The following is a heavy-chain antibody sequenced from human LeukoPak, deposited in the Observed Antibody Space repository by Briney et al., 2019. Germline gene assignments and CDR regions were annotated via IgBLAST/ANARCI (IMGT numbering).Heavy chain of an antibody. J-gene: IGHJ4*02. CDR2: IYYSGST. D-gene: IGHD3-10*01. CDR1: GGSISSSSYY. V-gene: IGHV4-39*02. Sequence: PSETLSLACTVSGGSISSSSYYWGWIRQPPGKGLEWIGSIYYSGSTYYNPSLKSRVTISVDTSKNQFSLKLSSVTAADTAVYYCARESSYASVNYFEYWGQGTLVTVSS. CDR3: ARESSYASVNYFEY.